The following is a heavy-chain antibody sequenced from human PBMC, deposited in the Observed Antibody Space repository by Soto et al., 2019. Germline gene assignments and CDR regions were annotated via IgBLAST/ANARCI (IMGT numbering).Heavy chain of an antibody. V-gene: IGHV4-59*01. CDR2: MYNTGST. J-gene: IGHJ6*02. CDR1: GGSISSYY. Sequence: ETLSLTCTVSGGSISSYYWSWIRQPPGKGLEWIGYMYNTGSTIYNPSLKSRVTISVDTSKNQFSLKLNSVTAADTAVYYCARDPWGYCGPDCYPLDVWGQGTTVTVS. CDR3: ARDPWGYCGPDCYPLDV. D-gene: IGHD2-21*02.